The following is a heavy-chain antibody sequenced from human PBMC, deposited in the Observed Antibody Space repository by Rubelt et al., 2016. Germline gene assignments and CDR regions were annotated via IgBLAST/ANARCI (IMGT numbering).Heavy chain of an antibody. CDR2: MNPNSANT. Sequence: GQLVQSGAEVKEPGASVKVSCKASGYTFTSYDINWVRQASGQGLEWMGWMNPNSANTGYAQKFQGRVTMTRNTSISTAYMELSSLRSEDTAVYYCARGPPRACSDGNCYSRGWFDPWGQGTLVTVSS. CDR1: GYTFTSYD. CDR3: ARGPPRACSDGNCYSRGWFDP. V-gene: IGHV1-8*01. D-gene: IGHD2-15*01. J-gene: IGHJ5*02.